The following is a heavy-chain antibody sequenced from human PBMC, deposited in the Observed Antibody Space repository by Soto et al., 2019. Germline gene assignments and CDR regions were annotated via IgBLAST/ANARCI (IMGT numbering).Heavy chain of an antibody. CDR3: AAGLGGDGQTSYYYYGMDV. CDR1: GFTFTSSA. CDR2: IVVGSGNT. V-gene: IGHV1-58*02. Sequence: QMQLVQSGPEVKKPGTSVKVSCKASGFTFTSSAMQWVRQARGQRLEWIGWIVVGSGNTNYAQKFQERVTITRDMSTSTAYVELSSLRSEDTAVYYCAAGLGGDGQTSYYYYGMDVWGQGTTVTVSS. D-gene: IGHD3-16*01. J-gene: IGHJ6*02.